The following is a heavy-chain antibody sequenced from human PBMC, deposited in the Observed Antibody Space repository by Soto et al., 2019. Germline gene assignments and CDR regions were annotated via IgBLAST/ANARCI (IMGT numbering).Heavy chain of an antibody. CDR2: ISGSGGSA. J-gene: IGHJ3*01. Sequence: GGSLRLSCAASGFTFSNYAMNWVRQAPGKGLECVSVISGSGGSACYADSVQGRFTISRDNSKNTLYMQMNSLRDEDTAIYYCVREGSGWNSRGSFDFWGRGTMVTVSS. V-gene: IGHV3-23*01. CDR1: GFTFSNYA. CDR3: VREGSGWNSRGSFDF. D-gene: IGHD6-19*01.